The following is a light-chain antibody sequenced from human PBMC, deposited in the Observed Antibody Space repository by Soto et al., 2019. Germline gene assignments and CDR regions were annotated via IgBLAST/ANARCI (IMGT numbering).Light chain of an antibody. V-gene: IGLV2-14*03. CDR3: MSFTSSNTYV. J-gene: IGLJ1*01. Sequence: QSALTQPASVSGSPGQSITISCTGTSSDVGAYNFVSWYQHYPDKAPKVVIYDVANRPSGVFYRFSASKSGNTASLTISGLQAEDEADYYCMSFTSSNTYVFGTGTKVTVL. CDR1: SSDVGAYNF. CDR2: DVA.